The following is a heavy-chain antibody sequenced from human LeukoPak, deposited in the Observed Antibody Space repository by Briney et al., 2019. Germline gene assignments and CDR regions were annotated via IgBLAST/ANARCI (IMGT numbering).Heavy chain of an antibody. J-gene: IGHJ5*02. D-gene: IGHD3-22*01. CDR3: ARDRFYDSSRWFDP. CDR2: ISSSSNTI. CDR1: GFTFSSYG. Sequence: PGGSLRLSCAASGFTFSSYGMHWVRQAPGKGLEWISYISSSSNTIYYADSVKGRFTISRDNAKNSVYLQMNSLRAEDTAVYYCARDRFYDSSRWFDPWGQGTLVTVSS. V-gene: IGHV3-48*01.